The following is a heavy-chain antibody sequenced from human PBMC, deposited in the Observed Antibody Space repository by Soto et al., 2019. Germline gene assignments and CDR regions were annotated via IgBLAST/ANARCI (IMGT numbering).Heavy chain of an antibody. CDR3: ARGRLHTTYDILTGYGTMNYYYYGMDV. CDR2: IYYSGST. J-gene: IGHJ6*02. CDR1: GGSISSYY. D-gene: IGHD3-9*01. V-gene: IGHV4-59*01. Sequence: SQTLSLTCTVSGGSISSYYWSWIRQPPGKGLEWIGYIYYSGSTNYNPSLKSRVTISVDTSKNQFSLKLSSVTAADTAVYYCARGRLHTTYDILTGYGTMNYYYYGMDVWGQGTTVTVSS.